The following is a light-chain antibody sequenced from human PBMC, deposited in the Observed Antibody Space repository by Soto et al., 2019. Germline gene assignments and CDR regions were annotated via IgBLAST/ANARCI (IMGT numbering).Light chain of an antibody. CDR2: GVN. Sequence: QSVLTQPASVSGSPGQSITISCTVTVSDVGGYDSVSWYQQHPGRAPKLIIYGVNNRPSGVSNRFSASKSADTASLTISGLQAEDEANYYCCSYTTSTTYVFGTGTKVTVL. CDR1: VSDVGGYDS. J-gene: IGLJ1*01. CDR3: CSYTTSTTYV. V-gene: IGLV2-14*03.